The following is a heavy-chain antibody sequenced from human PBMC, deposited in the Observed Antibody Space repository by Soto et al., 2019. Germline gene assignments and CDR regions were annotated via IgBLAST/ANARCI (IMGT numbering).Heavy chain of an antibody. CDR1: GYTFTSYA. CDR3: ARLTIFGAYWFDP. D-gene: IGHD3-3*01. J-gene: IGHJ5*02. V-gene: IGHV1-3*01. Sequence: GASVKVSCKATGYTFTSYAMHWVRQAPGQRLEWMGWINAGNGNTKYSQKFQGRVTITRDTSASTAYMELSSLRSEDTAVYYCARLTIFGAYWFDPWGQGTLVTVSS. CDR2: INAGNGNT.